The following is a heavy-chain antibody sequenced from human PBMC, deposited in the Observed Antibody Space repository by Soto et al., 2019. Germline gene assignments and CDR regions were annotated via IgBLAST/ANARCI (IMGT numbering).Heavy chain of an antibody. CDR3: ATVMGSTGLDY. CDR2: IWYDGSNK. Sequence: GGSLRLSCAASGFTFSSYGMHWVRQAPGKGLEWVAVIWYDGSNKYYADSVKGRFTISRDNSKNTLYLQMNSLRAEDTAVYYCATVMGSTGLDYWGQGTLVTVSS. J-gene: IGHJ4*02. CDR1: GFTFSSYG. V-gene: IGHV3-33*01. D-gene: IGHD2-8*02.